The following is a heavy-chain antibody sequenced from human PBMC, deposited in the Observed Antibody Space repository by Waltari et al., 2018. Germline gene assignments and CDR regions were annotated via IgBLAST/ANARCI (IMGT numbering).Heavy chain of an antibody. CDR2: IYNRGAT. D-gene: IGHD1-26*01. CDR1: GDSADSYW. V-gene: IGHV4-59*02. J-gene: IGHJ4*02. CDR3: ARVRSSGSYYYFDY. Sequence: QVQLQESGPGLVKPSESLSLTCAVPGDSADSYWGGWIRQPPGRGLEWIGYIYNRGATNYNPSLLSRATISVDTSKNYFSLNVTSVTAADTAVYYCARVRSSGSYYYFDYWGQGTLVAVSS.